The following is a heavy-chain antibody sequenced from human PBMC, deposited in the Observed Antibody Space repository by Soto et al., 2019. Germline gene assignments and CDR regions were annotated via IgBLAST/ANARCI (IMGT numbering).Heavy chain of an antibody. CDR3: ATDGPRIAVAGTYPDH. CDR2: IWYDGTNK. CDR1: GSTFSTYG. D-gene: IGHD6-19*01. Sequence: PGGSLRLSCAASGSTFSTYGMHWVRQAPGKGLEWLAIIWYDGTNKFYADPVKGRFTVSRDNYKNTLYLQMNGLRAEDTAVYYCATDGPRIAVAGTYPDHWGQGTLVTVSS. V-gene: IGHV3-33*01. J-gene: IGHJ4*02.